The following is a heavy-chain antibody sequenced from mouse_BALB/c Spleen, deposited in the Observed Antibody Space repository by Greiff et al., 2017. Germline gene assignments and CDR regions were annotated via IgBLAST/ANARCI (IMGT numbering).Heavy chain of an antibody. CDR2: IWSGGST. CDR3: ARYYGRGDGGFAY. Sequence: QVQLQQSGPGLVQPSQSLSITCTVSGFSLTSYGVHWVRQSPGKGLEWLGVIWSGGSTDYNAAFISRLSISKDNSKSQVFFKMNSLQANDTAIYYCARYYGRGDGGFAYRGQGGLVSVSA. J-gene: IGHJ3*01. CDR1: GFSLTSYG. D-gene: IGHD1-1*01. V-gene: IGHV2-2*02.